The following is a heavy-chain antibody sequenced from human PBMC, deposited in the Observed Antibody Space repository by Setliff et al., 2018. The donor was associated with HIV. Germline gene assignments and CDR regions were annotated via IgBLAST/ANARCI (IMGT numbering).Heavy chain of an antibody. CDR1: GFTFSTYG. J-gene: IGHJ6*03. CDR2: INTDGSSI. Sequence: GESLKISCVASGFTFSTYGMHWVRQAPGKGLVWVSRINTDGSSISHADSVKGRFTISRDNAKNTRFLQMNSLRAEDTAVYYCAKTTPSSIRYPYCYYMDVWGKGTTVTVSS. CDR3: AKTTPSSIRYPYCYYMDV. V-gene: IGHV3-74*01. D-gene: IGHD6-13*01.